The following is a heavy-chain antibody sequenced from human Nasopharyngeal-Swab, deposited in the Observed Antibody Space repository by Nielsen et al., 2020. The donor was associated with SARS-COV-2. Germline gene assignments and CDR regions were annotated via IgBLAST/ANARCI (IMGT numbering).Heavy chain of an antibody. D-gene: IGHD6-13*01. Sequence: GKGREWGANIKQDGSEKYYVDSVKGRFTISRDNAKNSLYLQMNSLRAEDTAVYYCARDAFPGIAAAGPDYWGQGTLVTVSS. J-gene: IGHJ4*02. CDR2: IKQDGSEK. V-gene: IGHV3-7*01. CDR3: ARDAFPGIAAAGPDY.